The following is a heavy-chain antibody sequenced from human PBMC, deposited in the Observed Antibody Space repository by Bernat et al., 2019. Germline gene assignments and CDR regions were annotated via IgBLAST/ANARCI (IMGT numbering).Heavy chain of an antibody. V-gene: IGHV3-30*04. CDR3: ARAYYFDGRVREGFDP. CDR2: ISTDGSIE. J-gene: IGHJ5*02. D-gene: IGHD3-22*01. CDR1: GSTFSSYA. Sequence: QVQLVESGGGVVQPGRSLRLACAASGSTFSSYAMHWVRQAPGKGLEWVAVISTDGSIEYYAEPVKGRFTISRDNAKNTLFLQMNSVRVEVTAVYCCARAYYFDGRVREGFDPWGQGTLVTVSS.